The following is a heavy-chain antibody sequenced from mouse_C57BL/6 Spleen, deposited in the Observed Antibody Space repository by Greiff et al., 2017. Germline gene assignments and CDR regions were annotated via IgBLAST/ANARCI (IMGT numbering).Heavy chain of an antibody. CDR2: IRSKCSNYAT. V-gene: IGHV10-3*01. J-gene: IGHJ4*01. CDR1: GFTFNTYA. CDR3: VRDDYDAMDY. Sequence: EVKLMESGGGLVQPKGSLKLSCAASGFTFNTYAMHWVRQAPGKGLEWVARIRSKCSNYATYYADSVKDRFTISRDDSQSMLYLQMNNLKTEDTAMYYCVRDDYDAMDYWGQGTSVTVSS.